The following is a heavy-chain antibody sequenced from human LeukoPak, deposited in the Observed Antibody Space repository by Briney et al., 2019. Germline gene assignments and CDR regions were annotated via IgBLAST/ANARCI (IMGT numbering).Heavy chain of an antibody. CDR3: ARGNWNYENYFDY. CDR2: ISGSGGST. J-gene: IGHJ4*02. CDR1: GFTFSSYA. V-gene: IGHV3-23*01. Sequence: GESLRLSCAASGFTFSSYAMSWVRQAPGKGLEWVSAISGSGGSTYYADSVKGRFTISRDNSKNTLYLQMNSLRAEDTAVYYCARGNWNYENYFDYWGQGTLVTVSS. D-gene: IGHD1-7*01.